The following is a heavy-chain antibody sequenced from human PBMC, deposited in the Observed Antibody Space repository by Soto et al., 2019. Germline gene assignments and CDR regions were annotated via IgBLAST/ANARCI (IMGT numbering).Heavy chain of an antibody. Sequence: GGSLRLSCTGSGFTFGDYAMSWSRQAPGKGLEWVGVIRSKAYGETTDYAASVKGRFTIFRDDSKSIAYLQMSSLQTEDTGVYYCTKYTYTSRYSYFGMDVWGHGTTVTVS. V-gene: IGHV3-49*03. CDR2: IRSKAYGETT. J-gene: IGHJ6*02. D-gene: IGHD2-15*01. CDR3: TKYTYTSRYSYFGMDV. CDR1: GFTFGDYA.